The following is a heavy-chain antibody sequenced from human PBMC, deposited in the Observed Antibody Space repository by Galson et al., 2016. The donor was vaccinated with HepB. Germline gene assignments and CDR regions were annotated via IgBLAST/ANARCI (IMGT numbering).Heavy chain of an antibody. Sequence: SLRLSCAASGFTFSGYAMAWVRQAPGKGLEWVSGMSDSDDIYYAPTVKGRFTISRDNSKTTVYLQLTSLRAEDTAVYYCAKDKRGHSSAWYWYFDYWGPGTLVTVS. CDR2: MSDSDDI. CDR3: AKDKRGHSSAWYWYFDY. V-gene: IGHV3-23*01. J-gene: IGHJ4*02. D-gene: IGHD6-13*01. CDR1: GFTFSGYA.